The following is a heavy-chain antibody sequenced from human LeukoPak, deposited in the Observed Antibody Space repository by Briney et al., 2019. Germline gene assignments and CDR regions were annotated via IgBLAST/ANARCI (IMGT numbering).Heavy chain of an antibody. V-gene: IGHV1-2*02. CDR3: ASCSGGSCYSFDY. Sequence: ASVKASCKASGYTFTGYYMHWVRQAPGQGLEWMGWINPNSGGTNYAQKFQGRVTMTRDTSISTAYMELSRLRSDDTAVYYCASCSGGSCYSFDYWGQGTLVTVSS. CDR2: INPNSGGT. J-gene: IGHJ4*02. D-gene: IGHD2-15*01. CDR1: GYTFTGYY.